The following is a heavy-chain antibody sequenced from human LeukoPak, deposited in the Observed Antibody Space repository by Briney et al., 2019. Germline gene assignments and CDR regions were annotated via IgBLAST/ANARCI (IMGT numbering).Heavy chain of an antibody. CDR1: GGTFISYA. J-gene: IGHJ4*02. V-gene: IGHV1-69*13. Sequence: GASVKVSCKASGGTFISYAISWVRQAPGQGLEWMGGIIPIFGTANYAQKFQGRVTITADESTSTAYMELSSLRSEDTAVYYCARESSSGPDFDYWGQGTLVTVSS. D-gene: IGHD6-19*01. CDR3: ARESSSGPDFDY. CDR2: IIPIFGTA.